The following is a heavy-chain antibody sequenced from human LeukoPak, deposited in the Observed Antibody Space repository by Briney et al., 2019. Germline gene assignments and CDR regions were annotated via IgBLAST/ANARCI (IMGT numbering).Heavy chain of an antibody. Sequence: GESLKISCKGSGNSFTTYWIGWVRQMPGKGLEWMGIIYPGDSDTRYSPSFRGQVTISADKSISTAYLQWSSLKASDTAMYYCARQGRFGYCSSTSCYPLDYWGQGTLVTVSS. CDR3: ARQGRFGYCSSTSCYPLDY. J-gene: IGHJ4*02. D-gene: IGHD2-2*03. CDR2: IYPGDSDT. V-gene: IGHV5-51*01. CDR1: GNSFTTYW.